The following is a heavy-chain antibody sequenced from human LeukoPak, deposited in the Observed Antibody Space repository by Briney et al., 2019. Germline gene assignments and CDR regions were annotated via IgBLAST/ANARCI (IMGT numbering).Heavy chain of an antibody. D-gene: IGHD6-19*01. J-gene: IGHJ3*02. CDR3: TREHRWLVLDAFDI. Sequence: PGGSLRLSCAASGFTFDDYGMSWVRQAPGKGLEWVSGINWNGGNTGYVDSVKGRFTISRDNAKNTLYLQTNSLRTEDTAVYYCTREHRWLVLDAFDIWGQGTMVTVSS. CDR2: INWNGGNT. CDR1: GFTFDDYG. V-gene: IGHV3-20*04.